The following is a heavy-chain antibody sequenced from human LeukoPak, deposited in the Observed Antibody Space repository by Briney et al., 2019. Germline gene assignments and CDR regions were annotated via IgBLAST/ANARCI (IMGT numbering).Heavy chain of an antibody. CDR3: ARRWNYGRNYYIDV. V-gene: IGHV4-34*01. J-gene: IGHJ6*03. D-gene: IGHD1-7*01. CDR1: GGSFSNYY. Sequence: SEALSLTCAVYGGSFSNYYWSWIRQPPGKGLEWIGEINDSGRTNYNPSLMSRVTVSVDTSKNQFSLRLTSVTATDTAVYYCARRWNYGRNYYIDVWGKGATVSVSS. CDR2: INDSGRT.